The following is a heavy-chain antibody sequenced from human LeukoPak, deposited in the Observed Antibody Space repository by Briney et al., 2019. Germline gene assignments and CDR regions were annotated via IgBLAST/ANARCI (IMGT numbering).Heavy chain of an antibody. V-gene: IGHV4-34*01. D-gene: IGHD2-8*01. Sequence: SETLSLTCAVYGGSFSGYYWSWIRQPPGKGLEWIGEINHSGSTNYNPSLKSRVTISVDTSKNQSSLKLSSVTAADTAVYYCARGSGYCTNGVCYHWYFDLWGRGTLVTVSS. J-gene: IGHJ2*01. CDR3: ARGSGYCTNGVCYHWYFDL. CDR1: GGSFSGYY. CDR2: INHSGST.